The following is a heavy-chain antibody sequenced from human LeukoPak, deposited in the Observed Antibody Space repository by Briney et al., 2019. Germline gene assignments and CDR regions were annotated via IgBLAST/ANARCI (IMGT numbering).Heavy chain of an antibody. Sequence: GASVKVSCKASGGTFSSYAISWVRQAPGQGLEWMGRIIPILGTANYAQKFQGRVTITADKSTSTAYMELSSLRSEDTAVYYCARDDSIVGATPHYYYGMDVWGQGTTVTVSS. CDR2: IIPILGTA. CDR3: ARDDSIVGATPHYYYGMDV. V-gene: IGHV1-69*04. J-gene: IGHJ6*02. D-gene: IGHD1-26*01. CDR1: GGTFSSYA.